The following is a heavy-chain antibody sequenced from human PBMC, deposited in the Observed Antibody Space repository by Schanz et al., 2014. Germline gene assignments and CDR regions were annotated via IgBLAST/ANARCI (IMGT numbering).Heavy chain of an antibody. V-gene: IGHV3-7*01. Sequence: VQLVESGGGVVQPGGSLRLSCAASGFTFRSYAVHWVRQAPGKGLEWVANIRQEGSEKYYVDSVKGRFTVSRDDAKNSLYLQMNSLRVEDTAVYYCAKGFGGYDLVLDYWGQGTLVTVSS. CDR1: GFTFRSYA. CDR2: IRQEGSEK. D-gene: IGHD5-12*01. CDR3: AKGFGGYDLVLDY. J-gene: IGHJ4*02.